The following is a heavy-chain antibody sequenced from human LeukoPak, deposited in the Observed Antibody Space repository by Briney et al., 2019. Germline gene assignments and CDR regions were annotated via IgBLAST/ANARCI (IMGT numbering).Heavy chain of an antibody. CDR1: GFTFSDYH. V-gene: IGHV3-11*04. CDR3: ARELYGDYAGDY. J-gene: IGHJ4*02. Sequence: GGSLRLSCAASGFTFSDYHMSWIRQAPGKGLEWVSYISSSGGTISYADSVKGRFTISRDNAKNSLYLQMHILRAEDTAVYYCARELYGDYAGDYWGQGTLVAVSS. CDR2: ISSSGGTI. D-gene: IGHD4-17*01.